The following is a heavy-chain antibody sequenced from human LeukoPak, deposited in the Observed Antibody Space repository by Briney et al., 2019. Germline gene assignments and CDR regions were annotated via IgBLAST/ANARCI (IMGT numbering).Heavy chain of an antibody. J-gene: IGHJ4*02. Sequence: SETLSLTCAVSGGSISSSNWWSWVRQPPGKGLEWIGEIYHSGSTNYNPSLKSRVTISVDKSKNQFSLKLSSVTAADTAVYYCAGVDGSGSYQLDYWGQGTLVTVSS. CDR2: IYHSGST. CDR3: AGVDGSGSYQLDY. D-gene: IGHD3-10*01. CDR1: GGSISSSNW. V-gene: IGHV4-4*02.